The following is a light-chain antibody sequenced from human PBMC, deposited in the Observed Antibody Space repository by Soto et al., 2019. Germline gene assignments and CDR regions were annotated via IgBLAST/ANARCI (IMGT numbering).Light chain of an antibody. CDR3: QQYNDWPSHIT. CDR1: QSLTSN. V-gene: IGKV3-15*01. J-gene: IGKJ3*01. Sequence: EIVMTQSPATLSVSPGERATLSCRASQSLTSNLAWYQQKPGQAPRLLIYGASTRATGIPARFSGNGSGTEFTLTISSLQSEDFAVYYCQQYNDWPSHITFGPGTKVDIK. CDR2: GAS.